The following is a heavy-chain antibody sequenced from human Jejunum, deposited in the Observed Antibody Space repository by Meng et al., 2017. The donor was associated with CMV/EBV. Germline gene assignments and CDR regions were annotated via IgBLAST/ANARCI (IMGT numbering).Heavy chain of an antibody. D-gene: IGHD3-10*01. Sequence: SGFTCSSYGMHWVRQAPGKGLEWVAVVWYDGSDKYYADSVKGRFTISRDNSKNTLYLQMNSLRAEDTAVYYCAREYYYGSGTYPFEYWGQGTLVTVSS. V-gene: IGHV3-33*01. CDR2: VWYDGSDK. CDR1: GFTCSSYG. CDR3: AREYYYGSGTYPFEY. J-gene: IGHJ4*02.